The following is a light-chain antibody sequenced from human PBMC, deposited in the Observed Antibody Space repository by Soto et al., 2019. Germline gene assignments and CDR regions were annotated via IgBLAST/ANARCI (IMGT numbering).Light chain of an antibody. CDR1: TSDIGLYNL. CDR3: CSYAGSRTWV. V-gene: IGLV2-23*02. CDR2: EVS. Sequence: QSAPIQPDSVSGSPGQSITISCTGTTSDIGLYNLISWYQQYPGKAPKLILYEVSKWPSGISHRFSGSKSGNTASLTISGLQAEDEADYYCCSYAGSRTWVFGGGTKVTVL. J-gene: IGLJ3*02.